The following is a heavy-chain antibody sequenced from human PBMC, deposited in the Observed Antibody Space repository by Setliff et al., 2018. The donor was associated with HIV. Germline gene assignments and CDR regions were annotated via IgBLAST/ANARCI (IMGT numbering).Heavy chain of an antibody. CDR3: ASRIYYYDESRVLREEGFVP. D-gene: IGHD3-22*01. CDR1: GGSASNSRYY. Sequence: LSLTCTVSGGSASNSRYYWAWIRQPPGKGLEYIGSIHYNEKTYYNPSLKSRVTISIDTSKNQFSLNLTSVTAADTAMYYCASRIYYYDESRVLREEGFVPWGQGTLVTVSS. J-gene: IGHJ5*02. CDR2: IHYNEKT. V-gene: IGHV4-39*01.